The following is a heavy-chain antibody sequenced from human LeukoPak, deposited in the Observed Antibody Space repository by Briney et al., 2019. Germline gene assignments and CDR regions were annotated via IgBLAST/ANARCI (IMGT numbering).Heavy chain of an antibody. CDR2: ISTYNGER. V-gene: IGHV1-18*04. CDR3: ASTASSGSAGAY. CDR1: GSTFTRHY. Sequence: ASVKVSFKASGSTFTRHYMHWVRQSPGQGLEWMGWISTYNGERNYEENLQGRVNMTTDTSTSTAYMDLRSLRSDDTAVYYCASTASSGSAGAYWGQGTLVTVSS. D-gene: IGHD3-22*01. J-gene: IGHJ4*02.